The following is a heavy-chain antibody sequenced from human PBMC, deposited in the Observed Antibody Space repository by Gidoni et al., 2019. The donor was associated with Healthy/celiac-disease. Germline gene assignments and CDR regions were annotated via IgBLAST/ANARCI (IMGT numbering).Heavy chain of an antibody. J-gene: IGHJ6*02. D-gene: IGHD2-2*01. Sequence: QVQLQESGPGLVKPSETLSLTCTVSGGSISSYYWSWIRQPPGKGLEWIGYIYYSGSTNYKPSLKSRVTISVDTSKNQFSLKLSSVTAADTAVYYCARVGGTSLFYYYYGMDVWGQGTTVTVSS. CDR1: GGSISSYY. V-gene: IGHV4-59*01. CDR3: ARVGGTSLFYYYYGMDV. CDR2: IYYSGST.